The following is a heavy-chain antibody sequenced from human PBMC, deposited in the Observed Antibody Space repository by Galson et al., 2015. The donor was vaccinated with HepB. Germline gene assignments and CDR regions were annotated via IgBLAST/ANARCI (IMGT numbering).Heavy chain of an antibody. J-gene: IGHJ6*02. CDR3: ARVPIAVAGTFYYYYGMDV. Sequence: SLRLSCAASGFTFSSYAMHWVRQAPGTGLEWVAVISYDGSNKYYADSVKGRFTISRDNSKNTLYLQMNSLRAEDTAVYYCARVPIAVAGTFYYYYGMDVWGQGTTVTVSS. CDR2: ISYDGSNK. D-gene: IGHD6-19*01. V-gene: IGHV3-30*04. CDR1: GFTFSSYA.